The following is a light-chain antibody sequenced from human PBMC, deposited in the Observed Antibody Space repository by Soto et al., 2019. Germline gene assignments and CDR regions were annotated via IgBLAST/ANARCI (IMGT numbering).Light chain of an antibody. CDR2: DVS. J-gene: IGLJ3*02. Sequence: QSALTQPASVSGSPGQSITISCTGTSSDVGVYDFVSWYQQHPGKAPKLMIYDVSNWPAGVSNRFSGSKSGNTASLTISGLQAEDEADYYCSSYTTSTTRVFGGGTKLTVL. CDR1: SSDVGVYDF. V-gene: IGLV2-14*03. CDR3: SSYTTSTTRV.